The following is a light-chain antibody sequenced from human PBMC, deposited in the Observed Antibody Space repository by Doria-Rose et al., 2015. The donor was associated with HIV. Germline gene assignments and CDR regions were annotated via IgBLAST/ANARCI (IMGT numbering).Light chain of an antibody. Sequence: DIVLTQSPGTLSLSPGERATLSCRASQSFSSTYLAWYQQKPGQAPSLLIYDGSTRATGIPDRFSASGSGPDFTLTINRLEPEDFALYYCHQYGTSWTFGQGTKVEI. CDR2: DGS. J-gene: IGKJ1*01. CDR3: HQYGTSWT. V-gene: IGKV3-20*01. CDR1: QSFSSTY.